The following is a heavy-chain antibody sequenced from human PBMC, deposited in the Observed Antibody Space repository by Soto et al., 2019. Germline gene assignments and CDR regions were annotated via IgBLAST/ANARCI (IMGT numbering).Heavy chain of an antibody. CDR1: GFTFTDYY. D-gene: IGHD3-3*01. CDR3: ARHITNFRYYYYMDA. Sequence: PGGSLRLSCAASGFTFTDYYLTWIRQAPGKGLEWVAYIRSSGRTISSVDSVKGRFTISRDNAKSSLYLQMNSLRAEDTAVYSCARHITNFRYYYYMDAWGKGTTVTVSS. CDR2: IRSSGRTI. J-gene: IGHJ6*03. V-gene: IGHV3-11*01.